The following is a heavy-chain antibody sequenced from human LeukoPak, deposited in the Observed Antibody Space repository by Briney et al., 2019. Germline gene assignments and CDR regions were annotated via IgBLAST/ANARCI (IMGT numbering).Heavy chain of an antibody. V-gene: IGHV5-51*01. CDR2: IYPGDSDT. Sequence: GESLKISCKGSGYRFTSYWIGWVRQMPGKGLEWMGIIYPGDSDTRYSPSFQGQVTISADKSISTAYLQSSSLKASDTAMYYGARHEGCTMSGGDCYQLDYWGQGTLVTVSS. CDR1: GYRFTSYW. J-gene: IGHJ4*02. D-gene: IGHD2-21*02. CDR3: ARHEGCTMSGGDCYQLDY.